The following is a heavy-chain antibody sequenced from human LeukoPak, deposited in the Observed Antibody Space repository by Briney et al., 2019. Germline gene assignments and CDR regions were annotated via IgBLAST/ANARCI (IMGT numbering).Heavy chain of an antibody. CDR1: GFTLSTYA. Sequence: GGSLRLSCAASGFTLSTYAMNWVRQAPGKGLEWVSGISAGGGSTYYADSVKGRFTISRDNSKNTLYLQMNSLTVEDTAVSYCAKSPRSAADNWFDPWGQGTLVTVSS. D-gene: IGHD6-13*01. CDR3: AKSPRSAADNWFDP. CDR2: ISAGGGST. V-gene: IGHV3-23*01. J-gene: IGHJ5*02.